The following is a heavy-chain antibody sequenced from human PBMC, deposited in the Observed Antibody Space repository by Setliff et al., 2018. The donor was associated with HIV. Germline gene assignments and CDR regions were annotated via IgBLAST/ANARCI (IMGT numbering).Heavy chain of an antibody. V-gene: IGHV5-51*01. CDR1: GYSFTNYW. CDR3: VRDQIGDVQVAGTWGT. D-gene: IGHD6-19*01. Sequence: PGESLKISCTGSGYSFTNYWIGWVRQMPGKGLEWMGIIFPGDSDTRYSPSLQGQVTMSVDKSISTAFLQWSSLAASDTAMYYCVRDQIGDVQVAGTWGTWGQGTLVTVSS. CDR2: IFPGDSDT. J-gene: IGHJ5*02.